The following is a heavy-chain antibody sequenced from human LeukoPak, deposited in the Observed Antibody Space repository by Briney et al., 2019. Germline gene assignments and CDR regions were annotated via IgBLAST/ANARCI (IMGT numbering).Heavy chain of an antibody. CDR2: IDPSDSYT. V-gene: IGHV5-10-1*01. CDR3: ARHDATYYYYGMDV. Sequence: GESLRISCKGSGYSFTSYWISWVRQMPGKGLEWMWRIDPSDSYTNYSPSFQGHVTISADRSLSTAYLQWSSLKASDTAMYYCARHDATYYYYGMDVWGQGTTVTVSS. J-gene: IGHJ6*02. CDR1: GYSFTSYW. D-gene: IGHD4/OR15-4a*01.